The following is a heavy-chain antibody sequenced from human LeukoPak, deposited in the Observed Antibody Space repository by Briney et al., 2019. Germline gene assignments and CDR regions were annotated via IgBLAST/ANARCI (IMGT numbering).Heavy chain of an antibody. Sequence: GGSLRLSCAASGFTFSSYSMNWVRQAPGKGLEWVSSISSSSSYIYYADSVKGRFTISRDNAKNSLYLQMNSLRAEDTAVYYCAKTGFGYYDSSGYWTNWGQGTLVTVSS. CDR3: AKTGFGYYDSSGYWTN. J-gene: IGHJ4*02. CDR1: GFTFSSYS. D-gene: IGHD3-22*01. CDR2: ISSSSSYI. V-gene: IGHV3-21*04.